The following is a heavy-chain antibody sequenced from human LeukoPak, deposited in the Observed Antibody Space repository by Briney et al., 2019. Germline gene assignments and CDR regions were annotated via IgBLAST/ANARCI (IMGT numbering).Heavy chain of an antibody. V-gene: IGHV3-7*01. CDR1: GFTFSNYW. CDR3: ARRPFGADY. Sequence: GGSLRLSCAASGFTFSNYWMGWVRQPPGKGLQWVANIKEDGTEKYYVDSVKGRFTISRDNAENSVYLQMNSLRVEDTAVYYCARRPFGADYWGQGTLVTVSS. J-gene: IGHJ4*02. D-gene: IGHD3-10*01. CDR2: IKEDGTEK.